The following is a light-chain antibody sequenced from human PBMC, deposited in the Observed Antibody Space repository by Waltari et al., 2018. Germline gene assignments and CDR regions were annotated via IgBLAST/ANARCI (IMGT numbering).Light chain of an antibody. Sequence: GRSSNIGSNTVNWYQQLPGTAPKLLIYSNNQRPSGVPDRFSGSKSGTSASLAISGLRSEDEADYYCATWDDSLKGPVFGGGTKLTVL. CDR3: ATWDDSLKGPV. J-gene: IGLJ2*01. CDR2: SNN. V-gene: IGLV1-44*01. CDR1: SSNIGSNT.